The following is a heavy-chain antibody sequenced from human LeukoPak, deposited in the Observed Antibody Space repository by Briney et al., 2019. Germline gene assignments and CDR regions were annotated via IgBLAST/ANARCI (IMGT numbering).Heavy chain of an antibody. J-gene: IGHJ3*02. CDR1: GGSITGYH. CDR2: IYSSETT. Sequence: SETLSLTCTVSGGSITGYHWNWIRQPPGKGLEWIGYIYSSETTVYKPSLKSRVTISSHTSKNQFSLKLASVTAADTAIYYCARRNDFDIWGQGTMVTVSS. V-gene: IGHV4-4*08. CDR3: ARRNDFDI.